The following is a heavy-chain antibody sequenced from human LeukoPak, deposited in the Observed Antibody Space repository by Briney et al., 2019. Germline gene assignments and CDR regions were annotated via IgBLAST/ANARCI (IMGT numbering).Heavy chain of an antibody. CDR2: IIPIFGTA. V-gene: IGHV1-69*13. J-gene: IGHJ5*02. Sequence: SVKVSCKASGGTFSSYAISWVRQAPGQGLEWMGGIIPIFGTANYAQKFQGRVTITADESTSTAYMELSSLRSEDTAVYYCAKTCGGSHNWFDPWGQGTLVTVSS. CDR1: GGTFSSYA. D-gene: IGHD2-15*01. CDR3: AKTCGGSHNWFDP.